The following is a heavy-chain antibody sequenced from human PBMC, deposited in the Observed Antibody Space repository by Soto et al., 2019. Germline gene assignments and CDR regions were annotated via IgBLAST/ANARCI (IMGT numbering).Heavy chain of an antibody. CDR3: AKDYSSVWSRGIDV. CDR2: ISDAGERT. J-gene: IGHJ4*02. CDR1: GFTFSNRA. V-gene: IGHV3-23*01. Sequence: PGGSLRLSCAATGFTFSNRAMSWVRRAAGKGLEWVSGISDAGERTYYADSVRGRFTVSRDNSKNTLYLQMNTLRAEDTAVYYCAKDYSSVWSRGIDVWGQGILGTVSS. D-gene: IGHD6-19*01.